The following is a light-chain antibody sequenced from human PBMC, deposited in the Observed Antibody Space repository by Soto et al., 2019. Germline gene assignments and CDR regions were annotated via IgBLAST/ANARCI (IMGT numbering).Light chain of an antibody. V-gene: IGKV1-39*01. CDR1: QSISTY. CDR3: QQSYSTPGT. J-gene: IGKJ1*01. CDR2: AAS. Sequence: IQMTQSPSSLSASVGDRVTITCRASQSISTYLNWYQQKPGKAPNLLIYAASSLQSGVPSRFSASGSGTDFTLTISSLQPEDFATYYCQQSYSTPGTFGQGTKVDIK.